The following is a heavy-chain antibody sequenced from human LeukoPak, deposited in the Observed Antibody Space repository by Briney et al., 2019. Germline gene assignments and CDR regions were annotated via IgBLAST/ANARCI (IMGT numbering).Heavy chain of an antibody. Sequence: VKPSETLSLTCTVSGGSISSFYWSWIRQPPGKGLEWIGYVYYSGSTNYNPSLKSRVTISVDTSKKQFSLKLSSVTAADTAVYYCARERAYCGADCYRYFDYWGRGTLVTVSS. CDR2: VYYSGST. D-gene: IGHD2-21*02. J-gene: IGHJ4*02. CDR3: ARERAYCGADCYRYFDY. V-gene: IGHV4-59*12. CDR1: GGSISSFY.